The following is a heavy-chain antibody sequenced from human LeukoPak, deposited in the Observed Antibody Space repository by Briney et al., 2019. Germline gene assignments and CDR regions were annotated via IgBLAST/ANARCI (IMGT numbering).Heavy chain of an antibody. Sequence: GASVKVSCKASGYTFTSYAMHWVRQAPGQRLEWMGWINAGNGNTKYSQKFQGRVTITRDTSASTAYMELSSLRSEDTAVYYCARLSGWTLGYFDYWGQGTLVTVSS. CDR3: ARLSGWTLGYFDY. CDR2: INAGNGNT. J-gene: IGHJ4*02. CDR1: GYTFTSYA. V-gene: IGHV1-3*01. D-gene: IGHD6-19*01.